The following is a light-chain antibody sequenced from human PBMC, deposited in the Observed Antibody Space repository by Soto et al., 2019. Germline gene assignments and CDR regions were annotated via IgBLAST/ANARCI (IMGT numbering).Light chain of an antibody. CDR2: KAS. CDR3: QQYFT. CDR1: PSISSW. Sequence: DIQMNQSPSTLAASVGARVTITCRASPSISSWLAWYQQKQGKAPKLLNYKASSLESGFPSRFRGSGSGIEFTLTISSLQTDDFATYYCQQYFTFVPGTKVDIK. V-gene: IGKV1-5*03. J-gene: IGKJ3*01.